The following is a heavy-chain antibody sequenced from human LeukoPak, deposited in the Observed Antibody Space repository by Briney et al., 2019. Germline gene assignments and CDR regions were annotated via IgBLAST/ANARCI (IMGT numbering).Heavy chain of an antibody. CDR3: ARDRDSSGYYYVN. Sequence: ASVKVSCKASGGTFSSYAISWVRQAPGPGLEWKGGIIPIFGTANYAQKFQGRVTITADESTSTAYMELSSLRSEDTAVYYCARDRDSSGYYYVNWGQGTLVTVSS. CDR2: IIPIFGTA. CDR1: GGTFSSYA. J-gene: IGHJ4*02. D-gene: IGHD3-22*01. V-gene: IGHV1-69*13.